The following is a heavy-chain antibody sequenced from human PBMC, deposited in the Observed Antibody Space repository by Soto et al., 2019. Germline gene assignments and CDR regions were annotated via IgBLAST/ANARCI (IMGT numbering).Heavy chain of an antibody. CDR3: ARTDTAMVHDAFDI. D-gene: IGHD5-18*01. J-gene: IGHJ3*02. Sequence: SETLSLTCTVSGGSISSYYWSWIRQPPGKGLEWIGYIYYSGSTNYNPSLKSRVTISVDTSKNQFSLKLSSVTAADTAVYYCARTDTAMVHDAFDIWGQGTMVNVSS. CDR2: IYYSGST. V-gene: IGHV4-59*01. CDR1: GGSISSYY.